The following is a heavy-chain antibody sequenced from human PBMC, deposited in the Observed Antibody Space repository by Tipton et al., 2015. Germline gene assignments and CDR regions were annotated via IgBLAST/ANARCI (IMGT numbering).Heavy chain of an antibody. CDR3: ATCGGNCYPWGGWFDP. V-gene: IGHV4-31*03. D-gene: IGHD2-21*02. J-gene: IGHJ5*02. CDR1: GDSINSGGHY. CDR2: IYYTGRT. Sequence: TLSLTCTVSGDSINSGGHYWTWIRQHPGKGLEWIGYIYYTGRTLYSPSLGSRAIISVDTSKNQFSLRLSSVTAADTAIYYCATCGGNCYPWGGWFDPWGHGTLVTVSS.